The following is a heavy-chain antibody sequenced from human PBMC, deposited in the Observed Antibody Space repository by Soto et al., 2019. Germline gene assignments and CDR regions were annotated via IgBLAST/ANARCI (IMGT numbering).Heavy chain of an antibody. CDR1: AFTFSSYA. CDR2: ISGSGVST. Sequence: EVQLLESGGGLVHPGGSLRLSCEVSAFTFSSYAMSWVRQAPGKGLEWVSTISGSGVSTYYGYSVKGRFTISRDNSKNTLYLQMNSLRVEDTAMYYCAKDRGVVVVVTAGGAFDLWGQGTMVTVSS. V-gene: IGHV3-23*01. J-gene: IGHJ3*01. D-gene: IGHD3-22*01. CDR3: AKDRGVVVVVTAGGAFDL.